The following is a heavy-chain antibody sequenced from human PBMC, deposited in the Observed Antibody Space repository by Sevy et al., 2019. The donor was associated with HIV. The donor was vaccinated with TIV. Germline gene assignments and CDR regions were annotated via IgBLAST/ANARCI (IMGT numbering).Heavy chain of an antibody. J-gene: IGHJ3*02. CDR1: GGSFSGYY. D-gene: IGHD2-15*01. Sequence: SETLSLTCAVYGGSFSGYYWSWIRQPPGKGLEWIGEINHSGGTKYNPSLKSRVTISVDTSKNQFSLKLNSVSAADTAVYYCARYCTGSSCSHAFDIWSQGTMVTVSS. CDR3: ARYCTGSSCSHAFDI. V-gene: IGHV4-34*01. CDR2: INHSGGT.